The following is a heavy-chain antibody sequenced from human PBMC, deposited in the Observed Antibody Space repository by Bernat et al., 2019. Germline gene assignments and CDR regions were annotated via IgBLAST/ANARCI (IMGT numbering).Heavy chain of an antibody. CDR1: GFTFSDYY. Sequence: VQLVESGGGLVQPGGSLRLSCAASGFTFSDYYMSWIRQAPGKGLEWVSYISSSSSYTNYADSVKGRFTISRDNAKNSLYLQMNSLRAEDTAVYYCARDREVGGSVGAFDIWGQGTMVTVSS. D-gene: IGHD1-26*01. V-gene: IGHV3-11*06. CDR2: ISSSSSYT. CDR3: ARDREVGGSVGAFDI. J-gene: IGHJ3*02.